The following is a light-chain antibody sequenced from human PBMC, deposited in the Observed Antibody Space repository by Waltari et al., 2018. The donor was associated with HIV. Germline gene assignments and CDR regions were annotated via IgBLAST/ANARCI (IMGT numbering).Light chain of an antibody. V-gene: IGKV1-9*01. CDR3: QQLNSYPHS. CDR2: GAY. CDR1: QGVRTY. J-gene: IGKJ2*03. Sequence: DIQLTQSPSFLSASVGGRVTITCRASQGVRTYLAWYQQNPGKAPKLLIYGAYTLQSGVPSRFSGSGSGTEFTLTISSLQPGDSAIYYCQQLNSYPHSFGQGTKLEIK.